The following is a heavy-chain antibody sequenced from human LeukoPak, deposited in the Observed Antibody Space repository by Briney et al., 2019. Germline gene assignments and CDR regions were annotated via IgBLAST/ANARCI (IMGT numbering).Heavy chain of an antibody. V-gene: IGHV1-2*02. CDR2: INPNSGGT. CDR1: GYTFTGYY. J-gene: IGHJ1*01. Sequence: ASVKVSCKASGYTFTGYYMHWVRQAPGQGLEWTGWINPNSGGTNYAQKFQGRVTMTRDTSISTAYMELSRLRSDDTAVYYCAIARYSRRYFQHWGQGTLVTVSS. D-gene: IGHD6-13*01. CDR3: AIARYSRRYFQH.